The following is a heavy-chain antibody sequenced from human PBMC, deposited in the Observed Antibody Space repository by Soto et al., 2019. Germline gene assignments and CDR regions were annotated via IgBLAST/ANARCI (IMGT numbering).Heavy chain of an antibody. V-gene: IGHV3-33*01. D-gene: IGHD4-17*01. CDR2: IWYDGSNK. CDR3: AREGPYGDYGALFDY. Sequence: GGSLRLSCAASGFTFSSYGMHWVRQAPGKGLEWVAVIWYDGSNKYHADSVKGRFTISRDNSKNTLYLQMNSLRAEDTAVYYCAREGPYGDYGALFDYWGQGTLVTVSS. CDR1: GFTFSSYG. J-gene: IGHJ4*02.